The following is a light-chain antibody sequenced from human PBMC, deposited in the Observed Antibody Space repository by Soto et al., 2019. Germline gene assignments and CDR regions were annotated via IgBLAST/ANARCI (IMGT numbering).Light chain of an antibody. CDR3: QHYNNRPPLLT. CDR2: GAS. CDR1: QSISSN. Sequence: EIVMTQSPATLSVSPGERATLSCRASQSISSNLAWFQQKPGQAPRLLISGASARAAGVPARFSGSGSGTEFSLTISSLQSEDFAVYYCQHYNNRPPLLTFGPGTTVEI. V-gene: IGKV3-15*01. J-gene: IGKJ3*01.